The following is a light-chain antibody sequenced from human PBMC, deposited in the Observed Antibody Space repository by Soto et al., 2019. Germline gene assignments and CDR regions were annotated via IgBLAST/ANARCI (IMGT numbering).Light chain of an antibody. V-gene: IGLV1-47*01. CDR1: SSNIGSSH. CDR3: VAWDDSLSGGV. Sequence: QSVLTQPPSASGTPGQRVTISCSGSSSNIGSSHVYWYKQFPGTAPKLLMYRNDQRPSGVPDRFSGSKSGTLASLAISGIRSEDEADYYCVAWDDSLSGGVFGGGTKLTVL. J-gene: IGLJ3*02. CDR2: RND.